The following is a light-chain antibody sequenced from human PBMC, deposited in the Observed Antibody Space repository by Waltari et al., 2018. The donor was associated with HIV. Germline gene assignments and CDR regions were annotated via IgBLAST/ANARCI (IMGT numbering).Light chain of an antibody. CDR2: CAS. J-gene: IGKJ3*01. CDR3: QQYGGSALFT. Sequence: ELVLTQSPGTVSLSPGERATLSCRASQSVSRNYVAWYQHKPGQAPRLLIYCASNRAAGIPDRFSGSGSGTDFTLTISRLEPEDFAVYYCQQYGGSALFTFGPGTKVEIK. CDR1: QSVSRNY. V-gene: IGKV3-20*01.